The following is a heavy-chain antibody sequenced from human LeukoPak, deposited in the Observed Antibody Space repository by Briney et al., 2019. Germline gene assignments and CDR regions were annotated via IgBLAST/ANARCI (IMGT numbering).Heavy chain of an antibody. V-gene: IGHV4-34*01. CDR3: ARGGDCSGNSCYSLWFDL. Sequence: PSETLSLTCGVYGGSIRDYFWSWIRQAPGKGLEWLGEIHHSGNTNYNPSLTSQVTLSVDTSKNQFSLKLSSVTVADTAVYYCARGGDCSGNSCYSLWFDLWGQGTLVTVSS. D-gene: IGHD2-15*01. J-gene: IGHJ5*02. CDR2: IHHSGNT. CDR1: GGSIRDYF.